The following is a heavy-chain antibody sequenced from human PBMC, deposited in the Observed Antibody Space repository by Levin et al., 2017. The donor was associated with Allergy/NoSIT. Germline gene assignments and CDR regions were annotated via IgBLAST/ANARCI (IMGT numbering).Heavy chain of an antibody. V-gene: IGHV5-51*01. D-gene: IGHD3-3*01. J-gene: IGHJ4*02. CDR3: ARDSFSRWDFDY. CDR2: IYPGDSDT. CDR1: GYSFTSYW. Sequence: GGSLRLSCKGSGYSFTSYWIGWVRQMPGKGLEWMGIIYPGDSDTRYSPSFQGQVTISADKSISTAYLQWSSLKASDTAMYYCARDSFSRWDFDYWGQGTLVTVSS.